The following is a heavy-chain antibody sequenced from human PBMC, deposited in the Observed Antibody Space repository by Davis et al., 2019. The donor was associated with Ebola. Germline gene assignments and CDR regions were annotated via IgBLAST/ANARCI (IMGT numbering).Heavy chain of an antibody. J-gene: IGHJ5*02. CDR2: MYYSGST. V-gene: IGHV4-39*01. CDR3: ARLGIEAVGTSSWYWFDP. CDR1: GGSISSSSYY. D-gene: IGHD6-13*01. Sequence: PGGSLRLSCTVSGGSISSSSYYWGWLRQPPGKGLEWIGSMYYSGSTYYHPSLKSRVTISVDTSKNQFSLKLSSVTAADTAVYYCARLGIEAVGTSSWYWFDPWGQGTLVTVSS.